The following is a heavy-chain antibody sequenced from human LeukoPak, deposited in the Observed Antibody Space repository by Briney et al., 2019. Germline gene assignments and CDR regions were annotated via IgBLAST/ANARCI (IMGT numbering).Heavy chain of an antibody. D-gene: IGHD5-18*01. Sequence: GGSLRLSCAASGFTFDDYAMHWVRQAPGKGLEWVSGISWNSGSIGYADSVKGRFTISRDNAKNTLYLQMNSLRAEDTAVYYCAKEGVRGYSYGYMDYWGQGTLVTVSS. CDR2: ISWNSGSI. CDR1: GFTFDDYA. V-gene: IGHV3-9*01. J-gene: IGHJ4*02. CDR3: AKEGVRGYSYGYMDY.